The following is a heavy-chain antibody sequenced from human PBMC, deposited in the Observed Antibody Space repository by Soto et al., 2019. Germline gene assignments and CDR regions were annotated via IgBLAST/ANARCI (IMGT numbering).Heavy chain of an antibody. Sequence: PSETLSLTCAVYCGSFSGYYWSWIRQPPGKGLEWIGEINHSGSTNYNPSLKSRVTISVDTSKNQFSLKLSSVTAADTAVYYCAREGYYGSGSYYKWWFDPWGQGTLVTVSS. V-gene: IGHV4-34*01. CDR2: INHSGST. D-gene: IGHD3-10*01. CDR1: CGSFSGYY. J-gene: IGHJ5*02. CDR3: AREGYYGSGSYYKWWFDP.